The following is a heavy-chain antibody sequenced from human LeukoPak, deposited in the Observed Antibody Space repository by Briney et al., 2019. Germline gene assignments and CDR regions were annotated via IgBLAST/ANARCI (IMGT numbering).Heavy chain of an antibody. D-gene: IGHD5-18*01. V-gene: IGHV3-74*01. Sequence: GGSLRLSCAASGFTFSSYWMHWVRQAPGKGLVWVSRINSDGSSTSYADSVKGRFTISRDNAKNTLYLQMYSLRAEDTAVYYCARGGVTGYSYGYDFAYWGQGTLVTVSS. CDR1: GFTFSSYW. CDR2: INSDGSST. CDR3: ARGGVTGYSYGYDFAY. J-gene: IGHJ4*02.